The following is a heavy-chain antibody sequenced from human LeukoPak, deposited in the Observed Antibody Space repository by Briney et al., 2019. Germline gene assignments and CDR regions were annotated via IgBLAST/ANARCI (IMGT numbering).Heavy chain of an antibody. CDR2: ISTDGTTI. D-gene: IGHD2-15*01. CDR3: ARDGDCSGASCSLGDFDY. J-gene: IGHJ4*02. Sequence: AGGSLRLSCAASGFTFSYYYMSWMRQAPGKGLEGVSYISTDGTTIYYADSVKGRFTISRDNAKNSLFLQINSLRAEDTAVYYCARDGDCSGASCSLGDFDYWGQGTLLTVSS. V-gene: IGHV3-11*01. CDR1: GFTFSYYY.